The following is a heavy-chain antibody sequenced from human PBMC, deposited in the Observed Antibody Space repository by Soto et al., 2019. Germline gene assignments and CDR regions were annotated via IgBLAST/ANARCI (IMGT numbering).Heavy chain of an antibody. D-gene: IGHD3-16*01. CDR1: GFTVSTKY. CDR2: IYSGGST. J-gene: IGHJ4*02. V-gene: IGHV3-66*01. Sequence: PGGSLRLSCAASGFTVSTKYMNWVRQAPGKGLEWVSIIYSGGSTKYADSVKGRFIISRDTSKNTLYLQMNSLRAEDTAVYYCARARGDYWGPGTLVTVS. CDR3: ARARGDY.